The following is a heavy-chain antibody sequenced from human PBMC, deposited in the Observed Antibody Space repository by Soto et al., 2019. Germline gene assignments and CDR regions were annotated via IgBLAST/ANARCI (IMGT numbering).Heavy chain of an antibody. Sequence: PGGSLRLSCAASGFTFSSYGMHWVRQAPGKGLEWVAVISYDGSNKYYADSVKGRFTISRDNSKNTLYLQMNSLRAEDTAVYYCAKAGRFTNYYDSSGYRVYFDYWGQGTLVTVSS. CDR3: AKAGRFTNYYDSSGYRVYFDY. D-gene: IGHD3-22*01. J-gene: IGHJ4*02. V-gene: IGHV3-30*18. CDR1: GFTFSSYG. CDR2: ISYDGSNK.